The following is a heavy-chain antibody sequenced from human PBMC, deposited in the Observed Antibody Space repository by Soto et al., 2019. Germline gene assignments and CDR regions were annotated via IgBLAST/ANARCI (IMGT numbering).Heavy chain of an antibody. V-gene: IGHV4-34*01. D-gene: IGHD2-8*02. CDR1: GGSFSGYY. J-gene: IGHJ4*02. CDR2: INHSGST. Sequence: QVQLQQWGAGLLKPSETLSLTCAVYGGSFSGYYWTWIRQPPGTGLEWIGEINHSGSTSYNPSLKSRVAISGDTCRDEFSLKLTSVTAADAAVDDGARGRSTGRVEYWGQGTLVSVSS. CDR3: ARGRSTGRVEY.